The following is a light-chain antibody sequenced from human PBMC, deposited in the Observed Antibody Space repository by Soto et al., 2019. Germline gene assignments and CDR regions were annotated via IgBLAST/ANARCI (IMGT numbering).Light chain of an antibody. CDR2: GAS. Sequence: PGERATLSCRARQRISSTYLAWYQKKPGQAPRLLLYGASSRATGIPDRFSGSGSGRDFTLTISRLEPEDSAVYYCQQYGSSSFAFGPGTKVQIK. CDR1: QRISSTY. V-gene: IGKV3-20*01. J-gene: IGKJ3*01. CDR3: QQYGSSSFA.